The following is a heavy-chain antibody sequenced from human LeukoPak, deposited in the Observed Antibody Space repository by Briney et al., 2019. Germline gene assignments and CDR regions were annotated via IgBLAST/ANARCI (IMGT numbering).Heavy chain of an antibody. V-gene: IGHV3-43*01. J-gene: IGHJ6*04. CDR1: GFRFDDYT. CDR2: ISWDGGST. CDR3: AELGITMIGGV. Sequence: GGSLRLSCAASGFRFDDYTMHWVRQAPEKGLEWVSLISWDGGSTYYADSVKGRFTISRDNSKNTLYLQMNSLRAEDTAVYYCAELGITMIGGVWGKGTTVTISS. D-gene: IGHD3-10*02.